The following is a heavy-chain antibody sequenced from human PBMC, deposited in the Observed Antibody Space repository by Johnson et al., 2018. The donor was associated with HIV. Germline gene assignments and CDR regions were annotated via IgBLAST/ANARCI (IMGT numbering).Heavy chain of an antibody. CDR2: IYSGGST. CDR3: ARAVYSSSSSCAFDI. J-gene: IGHJ3*02. CDR1: GFTVSSNY. Sequence: VQLVESGGGLIQPGGSLRLSCAASGFTVSSNYMNWVRQAPGKGLEWVSVIYSGGSTYYADPVKGRFPISRDNSKNALYLQMNSLRAEDTAVYYCARAVYSSSSSCAFDIWGQGTMVTVSS. V-gene: IGHV3-53*01. D-gene: IGHD6-6*01.